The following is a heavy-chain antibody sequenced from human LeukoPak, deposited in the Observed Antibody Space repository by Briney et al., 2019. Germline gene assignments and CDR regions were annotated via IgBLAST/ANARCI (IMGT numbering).Heavy chain of an antibody. J-gene: IGHJ4*02. CDR3: ASLVTYFDY. V-gene: IGHV4-31*03. Sequence: SETLSLTCTVSGGSISCGAYYWSWIRQHPEKGLEWIGSIHHRGSTYDNPSLKSRVSISVDSSKNQFPLKLSSVTAADTAVYYCASLVTYFDYWGQGTLVTVSS. CDR2: IHHRGST. D-gene: IGHD4-11*01. CDR1: GGSISCGAYY.